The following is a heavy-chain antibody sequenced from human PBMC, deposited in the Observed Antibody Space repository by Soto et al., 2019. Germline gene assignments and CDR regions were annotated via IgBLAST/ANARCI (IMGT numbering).Heavy chain of an antibody. V-gene: IGHV1-69*06. CDR1: GGTFSSYA. CDR2: IIPIFGTA. Sequence: SVKVSCKASGGTFSSYAISWVRQAPGQGLEWMGGIIPIFGTANYAQKFQGRVTITADKSTSTAYMELSSLRSEDTAVYYCARDGYSYGYESNWFDPWGQGTLVTVSS. J-gene: IGHJ5*02. CDR3: ARDGYSYGYESNWFDP. D-gene: IGHD5-18*01.